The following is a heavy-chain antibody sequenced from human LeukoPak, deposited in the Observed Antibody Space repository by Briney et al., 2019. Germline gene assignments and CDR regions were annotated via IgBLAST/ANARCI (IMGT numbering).Heavy chain of an antibody. CDR1: GFIFNDYY. Sequence: GGFLRLSCAASGFIFNDYYMTWIRQAPGKGLEWLSYISSSGRTIYYADSVKGRFTISRDNANNSLYLQMNSLKVDDTAVYYCARRIDIWGQGTRVTVSS. CDR3: ARRIDI. J-gene: IGHJ3*02. V-gene: IGHV3-11*01. CDR2: ISSSGRTI.